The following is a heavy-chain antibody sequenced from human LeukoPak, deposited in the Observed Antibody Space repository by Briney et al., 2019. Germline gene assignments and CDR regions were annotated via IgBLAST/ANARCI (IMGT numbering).Heavy chain of an antibody. Sequence: PGGSLRLSCAASGFTFSSYWMSWVRQAPGKGLEWVANIKQDGSEKYYVDSVKGRFTISRDNAKNSLYLQMNSLRAEDTAVYYCARALIAVGVAFDIWGQGTMVTVSS. CDR3: ARALIAVGVAFDI. D-gene: IGHD6-19*01. CDR2: IKQDGSEK. V-gene: IGHV3-7*01. J-gene: IGHJ3*02. CDR1: GFTFSSYW.